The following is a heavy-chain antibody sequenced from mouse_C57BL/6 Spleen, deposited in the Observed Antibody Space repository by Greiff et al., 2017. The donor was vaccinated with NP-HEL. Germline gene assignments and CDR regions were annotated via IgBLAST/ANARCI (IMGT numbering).Heavy chain of an antibody. Sequence: DVKLVESGPGLVKPSQSLSLTCSVTGYSITSGYYWNWIRQFPGNKLEWMGYISYDGSNNYNPSLKNRISITRDTSKNQFFLKLNSVTTEDTATYYCARDRGITTFAYWGQGTLVTVSA. CDR3: ARDRGITTFAY. CDR2: ISYDGSN. V-gene: IGHV3-6*01. D-gene: IGHD1-1*01. J-gene: IGHJ3*01. CDR1: GYSITSGYY.